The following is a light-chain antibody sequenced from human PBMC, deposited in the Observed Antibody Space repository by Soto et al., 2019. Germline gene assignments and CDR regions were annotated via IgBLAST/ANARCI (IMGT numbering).Light chain of an antibody. CDR2: AAS. Sequence: DIQMTQSPSTLSASVGDRVTITCRASQNIGIWLAWYQQKPGKAPKLLIYAASSLQRGVPSRFSGSRSGTEFTLTISSLQPDDFATYYCQQYNSYSRSFGRGTKVDIK. CDR3: QQYNSYSRS. V-gene: IGKV1-5*01. J-gene: IGKJ1*01. CDR1: QNIGIW.